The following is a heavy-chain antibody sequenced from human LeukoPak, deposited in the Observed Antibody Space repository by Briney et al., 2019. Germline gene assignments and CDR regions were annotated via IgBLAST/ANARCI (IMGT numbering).Heavy chain of an antibody. CDR3: ARDNGVGGWYSSGWFDP. CDR1: GYTFTGYY. CDR2: ISAYNGNT. Sequence: ASVKVSCKASGYTFTGYYMHWVRQAPGQGLEWMGWISAYNGNTNYAQKLQGRVTMTTDTSTSTAYMELRSLRSDDTAVYYCARDNGVGGWYSSGWFDPWGQGTLVTVSS. D-gene: IGHD6-19*01. V-gene: IGHV1-18*04. J-gene: IGHJ5*02.